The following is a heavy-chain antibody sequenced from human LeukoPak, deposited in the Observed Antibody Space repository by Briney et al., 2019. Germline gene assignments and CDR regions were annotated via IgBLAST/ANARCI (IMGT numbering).Heavy chain of an antibody. CDR3: AKGLAAGSQYFDY. D-gene: IGHD6-25*01. CDR2: VGSDGINT. J-gene: IGHJ4*02. Sequence: GGSLRLSCAASGFTFSTYGMSWVRQAPGKGLEWVSAVGSDGINTAYADSVKGRFTISRDNSKNTPYLQLNSLRAEDTDVYYCAKGLAAGSQYFDYWGQGTLVTVSS. CDR1: GFTFSTYG. V-gene: IGHV3-23*01.